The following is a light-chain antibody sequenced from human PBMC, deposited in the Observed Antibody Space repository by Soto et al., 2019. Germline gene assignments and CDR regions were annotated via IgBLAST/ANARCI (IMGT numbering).Light chain of an antibody. J-gene: IGKJ1*01. V-gene: IGKV3-11*01. CDR1: QSVTSY. CDR3: QQRSKWPRT. CDR2: GAF. Sequence: EIVLTQSPATLSLSPGERATLSCRASQSVTSYLDWYQQRPGQAPRLLIYGAFNRATGIPARFSGSGSGTDFTLIISSLEAEDFAVYYCQQRSKWPRTFGQGTKVDIK.